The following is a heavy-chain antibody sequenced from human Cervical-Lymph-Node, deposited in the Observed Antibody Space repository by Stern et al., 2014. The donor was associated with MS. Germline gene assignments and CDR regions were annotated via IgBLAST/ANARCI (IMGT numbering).Heavy chain of an antibody. CDR3: ARGYCSSPSCYQIYYFDY. J-gene: IGHJ4*02. CDR2: ISTRTART. V-gene: IGHV1-18*04. D-gene: IGHD2-2*01. Sequence: QVQLMQSGTEVKKPGASVKVSCEASGFTFSSDGISWVRQAPGQGLEWMGWISTRTARTNYAHKFQGRVTLATGPSMRTAYMELRSLTSDDTAVYYCARGYCSSPSCYQIYYFDYWGQGTLVTVSS. CDR1: GFTFSSDG.